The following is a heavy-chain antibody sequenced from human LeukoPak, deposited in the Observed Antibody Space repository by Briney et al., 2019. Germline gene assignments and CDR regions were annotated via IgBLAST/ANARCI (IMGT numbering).Heavy chain of an antibody. CDR1: GGPVTEYY. Sequence: KPSETLSLTCSVSGGPVTEYYWSWIRQPPGKGLEWIGYIYHTGSTNYSPSLKSRVTMSVDASRNQFSLKLVSVTAADTAVYYCARDRGSTGYYYLDSWGQGILVTVSS. CDR2: IYHTGST. J-gene: IGHJ4*02. D-gene: IGHD6-19*01. V-gene: IGHV4-59*02. CDR3: ARDRGSTGYYYLDS.